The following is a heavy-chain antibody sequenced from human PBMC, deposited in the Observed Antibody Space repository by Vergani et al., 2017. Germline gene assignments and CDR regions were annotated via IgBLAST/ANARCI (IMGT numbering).Heavy chain of an antibody. Sequence: EVQLVESGGGLVKPGGSLRLSCAASGFTFSSYSMNWVRQAPGKGLEWVSSISSSSSYIYYADSVKGRFTISRDNAKNSLYLQMNSLRAEDTAVYYCARDSRQGDSGGMDVWGQGTTVTVSS. CDR3: ARDSRQGDSGGMDV. V-gene: IGHV3-21*01. CDR1: GFTFSSYS. CDR2: ISSSSSYI. D-gene: IGHD2-2*01. J-gene: IGHJ6*02.